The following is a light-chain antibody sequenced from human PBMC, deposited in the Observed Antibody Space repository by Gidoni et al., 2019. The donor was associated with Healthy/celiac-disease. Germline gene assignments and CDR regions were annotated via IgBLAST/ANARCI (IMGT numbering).Light chain of an antibody. CDR3: QQYYSTRYT. CDR2: WAS. CDR1: QSVLYSSNNKSY. Sequence: DIVMTQSPDSLAVSLGERATINCKSSQSVLYSSNNKSYLAWYQQKPGQPPKLLIYWASTRETGVPDRFSGSGSGTDFTLTISSLQAEDVAVYYCQQYYSTRYTFXQXTKLEIK. V-gene: IGKV4-1*01. J-gene: IGKJ2*01.